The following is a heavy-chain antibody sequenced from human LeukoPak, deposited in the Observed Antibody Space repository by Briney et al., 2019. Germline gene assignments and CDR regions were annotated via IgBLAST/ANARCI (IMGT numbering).Heavy chain of an antibody. CDR1: GFTVSSNY. CDR3: TTDPHSSGFYDDAFDL. CDR2: IYSGGST. V-gene: IGHV3-66*01. J-gene: IGHJ3*01. D-gene: IGHD6-19*01. Sequence: GGSLRLSCAASGFTVSSNYMSWVRQAPGKGLEWVSVIYSGGSTYYADSVKGRFTISRDDSKNTLYLQMNSLRTDDTALYYCTTDPHSSGFYDDAFDLWGQGTMVTVSS.